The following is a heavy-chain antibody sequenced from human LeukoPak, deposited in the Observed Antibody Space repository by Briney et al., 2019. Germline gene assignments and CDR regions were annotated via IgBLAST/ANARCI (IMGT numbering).Heavy chain of an antibody. D-gene: IGHD3/OR15-3a*01. V-gene: IGHV3-66*01. CDR2: IYSGGST. J-gene: IGHJ4*02. Sequence: QSGGSLRLSCAASGFTFSSYGMSWVRQAPGKGLEWVSVIYSGGSTYYADSVKGRFTISRDNSKNTLYLQMNSLRAEDMAVYYCAREGLNYFDYWGQGTLVTVSS. CDR1: GFTFSSYG. CDR3: AREGLNYFDY.